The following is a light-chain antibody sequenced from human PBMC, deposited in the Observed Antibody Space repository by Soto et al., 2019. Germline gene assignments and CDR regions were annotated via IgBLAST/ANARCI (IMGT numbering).Light chain of an antibody. Sequence: SSELTQPPSVSVAPGETARISCGGNNVGSRSGHWYQQKPGQAPFLVIYYDSDRPSGIPERFSGSNSGNTATLIISRVEAGDEADYYCQVWEATGDQVVFGGGTELTVL. V-gene: IGLV3-21*01. CDR3: QVWEATGDQVV. J-gene: IGLJ2*01. CDR2: YDS. CDR1: NVGSRS.